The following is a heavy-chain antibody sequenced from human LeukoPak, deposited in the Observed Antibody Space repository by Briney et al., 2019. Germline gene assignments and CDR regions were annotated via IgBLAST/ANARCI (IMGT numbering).Heavy chain of an antibody. D-gene: IGHD6-6*01. V-gene: IGHV3-23*01. CDR1: GFTFDNYA. CDR2: ITDDSGST. CDR3: ARVAGIAARPRYDY. Sequence: GGSLRLSCAASGFTFDNYAMSWVRQAPGKGLEWFSAITDDSGSTYYADSVKGRFTISRDNSKNTLYLQMNSLRAEDTAVYYCARVAGIAARPRYDYWGQGTLVTVSS. J-gene: IGHJ4*02.